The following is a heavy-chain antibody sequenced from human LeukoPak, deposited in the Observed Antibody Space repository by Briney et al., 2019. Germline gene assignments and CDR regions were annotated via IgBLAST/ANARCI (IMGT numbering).Heavy chain of an antibody. J-gene: IGHJ4*02. CDR1: GGSFSGYY. V-gene: IGHV4-34*01. CDR2: INHSGST. D-gene: IGHD3-22*01. Sequence: SETLSLTCAVYGGSFSGYYWSWIRQPPGKGLEWIGGINHSGSTNYNPSLKSRVTISVDTSKNQFSLKLSSVTAADTAVYYCAREDSADSSGYYFYYWGQGTLVTVSS. CDR3: AREDSADSSGYYFYY.